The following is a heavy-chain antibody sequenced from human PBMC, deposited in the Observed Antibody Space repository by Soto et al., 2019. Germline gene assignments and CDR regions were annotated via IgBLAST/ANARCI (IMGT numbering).Heavy chain of an antibody. CDR2: INHSGST. CDR3: ARGQGSSRWSHAEYFHN. Sequence: QVQLQQWGAGLLKPSETLSLTCAVYGGSFSGYYWSWIRQPPGKGLEWIGEINHSGSTNYNPSLKSRVTISVDTSKNQFSLKLSSVTAADTAVYYCARGQGSSRWSHAEYFHNWGQGTLVTVSS. D-gene: IGHD6-13*01. CDR1: GGSFSGYY. V-gene: IGHV4-34*01. J-gene: IGHJ1*01.